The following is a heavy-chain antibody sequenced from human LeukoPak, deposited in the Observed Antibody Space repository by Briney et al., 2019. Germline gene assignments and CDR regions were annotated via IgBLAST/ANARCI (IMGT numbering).Heavy chain of an antibody. Sequence: SETLSLTCTVSGGSISSYYWSWIRQPAGKGLEWIGRIYTSGSTNYNPSLKSRVNMSVDTSKNQFSLKLSSVTAADTAVYYCATRVRGFLEWLSERDAFDIWGQGTMVTVSS. V-gene: IGHV4-4*07. J-gene: IGHJ3*02. CDR1: GGSISSYY. CDR2: IYTSGST. CDR3: ATRVRGFLEWLSERDAFDI. D-gene: IGHD3-3*01.